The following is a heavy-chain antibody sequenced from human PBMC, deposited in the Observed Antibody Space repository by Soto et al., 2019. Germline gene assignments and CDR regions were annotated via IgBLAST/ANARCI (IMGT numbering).Heavy chain of an antibody. J-gene: IGHJ3*02. CDR3: ATDRVAFDM. CDR1: GHRFTGYY. V-gene: IGHV1-2*02. Sequence: SVKVSCKASGHRFTGYYIHWVRQAPGQGLEWMGWINPKSGGTKYAEKFQGRVSMTGDTSITTAYLELSSLTSDDTAVYYCATDRVAFDMWGQGTKVTVSS. CDR2: INPKSGGT. D-gene: IGHD3-22*01.